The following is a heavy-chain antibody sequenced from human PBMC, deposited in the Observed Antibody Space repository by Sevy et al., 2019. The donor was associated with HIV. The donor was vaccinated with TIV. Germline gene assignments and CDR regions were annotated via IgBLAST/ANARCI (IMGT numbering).Heavy chain of an antibody. J-gene: IGHJ6*02. CDR2: INPNSGGT. CDR1: GYTFTGYY. V-gene: IGHV1-2*02. D-gene: IGHD3-22*01. Sequence: ASVKVSCKASGYTFTGYYMHWVRQAPGQGLEWMGWINPNSGGTNYAQKFQGRVTMTRDTSISTAYMELSRLRSDDTAVYYCASGDYYDSSGYLYYYYYGMDVWGQGTTVTVSS. CDR3: ASGDYYDSSGYLYYYYYGMDV.